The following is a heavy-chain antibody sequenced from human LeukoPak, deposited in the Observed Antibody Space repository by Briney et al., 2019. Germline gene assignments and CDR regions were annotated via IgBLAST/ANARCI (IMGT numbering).Heavy chain of an antibody. D-gene: IGHD3-3*01. CDR3: ARADYDFWSGYHTPNWFDP. V-gene: IGHV4-30-4*08. CDR1: GGSISSGDYY. J-gene: IGHJ5*02. CDR2: IYYSGST. Sequence: SETLSLTCTVSGGSISSGDYYWSWSRQPPGKGLEWIGYIYYSGSTYYNPSLKSRVTISVDTSKNQFSLKLSSVTAADTAVYYCARADYDFWSGYHTPNWFDPWGQGTLVTVSS.